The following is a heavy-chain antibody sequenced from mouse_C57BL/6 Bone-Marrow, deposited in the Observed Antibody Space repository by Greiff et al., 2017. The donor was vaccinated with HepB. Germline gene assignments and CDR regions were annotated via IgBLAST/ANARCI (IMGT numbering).Heavy chain of an antibody. CDR1: GFTFSTSG. CDR2: ISTGGTYT. D-gene: IGHD2-14*01. CDR3: ARDRFDYYFDY. J-gene: IGHJ2*01. V-gene: IGHV5-6*01. Sequence: EVQVVESGGDLVKPGGSLELSCAASGFTFSTSGMSWVRQSPDERLEWVASISTGGTYTYYPDSVKGRFTISRDTATNTLFLLMTSLKSEDSAIYYCARDRFDYYFDYWGQGTTLTVSS.